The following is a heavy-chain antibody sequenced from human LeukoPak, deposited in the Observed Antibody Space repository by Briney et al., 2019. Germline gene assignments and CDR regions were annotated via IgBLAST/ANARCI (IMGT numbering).Heavy chain of an antibody. D-gene: IGHD3-22*01. CDR2: ISASGGSA. J-gene: IGHJ3*01. V-gene: IGHV3-23*01. CDR3: AKAGSYSDISVYPLASFDF. Sequence: QPGGSLRLSCAASGFTFSNSDMNWVRQAPGKALEWVSFISASGGSAHYADSVRGRFTISRDNSKNTLYLQMNSLRAEDTAVYYCAKAGSYSDISVYPLASFDFWGQGTMVTVSS. CDR1: GFTFSNSD.